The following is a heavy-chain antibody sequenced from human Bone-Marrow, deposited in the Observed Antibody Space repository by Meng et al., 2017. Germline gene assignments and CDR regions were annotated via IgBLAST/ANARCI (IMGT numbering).Heavy chain of an antibody. CDR1: GGSINSGTYY. CDR3: ARYVFDSSSLYSNWFDP. CDR2: VHYSGST. J-gene: IGHJ5*02. Sequence: QVQLQESGPGLVKTSQTLSLTCTVSGGSINSGTYYWGWIRQLPGKGLEWIAYVHYSGSTYYSPSLKSRVTISVDTSKNQLSLKLSSMTAADTAVYYCARYVFDSSSLYSNWFDPWGQGTLVTVSS. V-gene: IGHV4-31*03. D-gene: IGHD3-22*01.